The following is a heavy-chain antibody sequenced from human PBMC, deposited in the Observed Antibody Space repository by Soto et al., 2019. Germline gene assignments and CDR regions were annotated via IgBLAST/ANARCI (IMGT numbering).Heavy chain of an antibody. CDR3: ANDAPFLTY. J-gene: IGHJ4*02. Sequence: QVQLVESGGGVVQPGRSLRLSCAASGFTFSSYGMHWVRQAPGKGLEWVAVISYDGSNKYYADSVKGRFTISRDNSKNTLYLQMNSLRAEDTAVYYCANDAPFLTYWGQGTLVTVSS. CDR1: GFTFSSYG. V-gene: IGHV3-30*18. CDR2: ISYDGSNK. D-gene: IGHD3-9*01.